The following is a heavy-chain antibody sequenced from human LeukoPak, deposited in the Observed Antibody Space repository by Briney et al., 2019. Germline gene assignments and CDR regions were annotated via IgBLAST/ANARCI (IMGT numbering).Heavy chain of an antibody. CDR2: ISASGGST. Sequence: PGGSLRLSCAASGFTFSSSAMSWVRQVPGKGLEWVSGISASGGSTSYADSVRGRFTISRDNSKNTLYVQMNSLRDEDTAVYYCARGPLIAAAGTWWGQGTLVTVSS. D-gene: IGHD6-13*01. J-gene: IGHJ4*02. CDR1: GFTFSSSA. V-gene: IGHV3-23*01. CDR3: ARGPLIAAAGTW.